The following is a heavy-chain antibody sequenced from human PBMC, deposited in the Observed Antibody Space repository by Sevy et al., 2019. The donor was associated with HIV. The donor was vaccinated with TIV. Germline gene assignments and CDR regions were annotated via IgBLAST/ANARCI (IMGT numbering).Heavy chain of an antibody. CDR1: GXXISXGDSX. D-gene: IGHD5-12*01. CDR2: XXXXGST. Sequence: SETLXLTCTVSGXXISXGDSXWSWIXXXPXKGLXXXGNXXXXGSTYYNPSLKSRVSISVDTSKNQFSLKLSSVTAADTAVYYCATDSHEXTXGXXXGXWGQGTLVTVSS. V-gene: IGHV4-30-4*01. CDR3: ATDSHEXTXGXXXGX. J-gene: IGHJ4*02.